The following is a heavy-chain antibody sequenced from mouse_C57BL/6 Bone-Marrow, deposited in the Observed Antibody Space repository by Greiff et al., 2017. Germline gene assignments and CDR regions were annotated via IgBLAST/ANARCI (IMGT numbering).Heavy chain of an antibody. J-gene: IGHJ2*01. CDR2: IYPRSGNT. CDR1: GYTFTSYG. Sequence: VQLQQSGAELARPGASVTLSCKASGYTFTSYGISWVKQRTGQGLEWLGEIYPRSGNTYYNEQFQGNATLTADKSSSTAYMELRSLTSEDSAVYFCAKECLIYYFDYWGQGTTLTVSS. CDR3: AKECLIYYFDY. V-gene: IGHV1-81*01. D-gene: IGHD6-1*01.